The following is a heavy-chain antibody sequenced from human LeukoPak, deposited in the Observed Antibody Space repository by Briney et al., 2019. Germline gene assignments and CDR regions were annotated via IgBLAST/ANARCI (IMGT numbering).Heavy chain of an antibody. J-gene: IGHJ4*02. D-gene: IGHD2-2*01. CDR3: ARDLYKHQLALRY. V-gene: IGHV3-23*01. Sequence: QPGGSLRLSCAASGFTFSNYAMSWVRQAPGKGLEWVSGIGGSGGDTYYADSVKGRFTISRDNSKNTLYLQMNSLRAEDTAVYYCARDLYKHQLALRYWGQGTLVTVSS. CDR1: GFTFSNYA. CDR2: IGGSGGDT.